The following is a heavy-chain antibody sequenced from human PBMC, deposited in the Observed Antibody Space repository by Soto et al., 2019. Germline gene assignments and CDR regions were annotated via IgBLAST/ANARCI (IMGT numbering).Heavy chain of an antibody. CDR3: ARRLSSYGSGAYFDF. CDR2: IDYTGST. V-gene: IGHV4-59*01. J-gene: IGHJ4*02. D-gene: IGHD3-10*01. CDR1: GGSISTYY. Sequence: QVQLQESGPGLVKPSETLSLTCTVSGGSISTYYWSWIRQPPGKGLEWIGYIDYTGSTNYNPSLKSRVTISVDTSKNQFSLKLSSVTAADTAVYYCARRLSSYGSGAYFDFWGQGTLVTVSS.